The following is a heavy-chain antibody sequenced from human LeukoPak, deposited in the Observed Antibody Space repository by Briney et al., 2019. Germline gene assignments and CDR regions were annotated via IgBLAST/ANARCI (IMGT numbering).Heavy chain of an antibody. CDR1: GFTFSDYY. D-gene: IGHD1-26*01. J-gene: IGHJ4*02. CDR3: ARVKVGTTNRFDY. Sequence: KPGGSLRLSCAASGFTFSDYYMTWIRQAPGKGLECVSYISSSSDYTNYPDSVKGRFTISRDNAKNSLYLQMNSLRAEDTAVYYCARVKVGTTNRFDYWGQGTLVTVSS. CDR2: ISSSSDYT. V-gene: IGHV3-11*05.